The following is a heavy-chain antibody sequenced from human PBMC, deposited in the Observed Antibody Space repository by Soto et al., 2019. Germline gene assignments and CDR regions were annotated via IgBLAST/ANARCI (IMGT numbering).Heavy chain of an antibody. CDR3: ARGYCSSTSCYATYYYYYYMDV. Sequence: EASVKVSCKASGYTFTSYYMHWVRQAPGQGLEWMGIINPSGGSTSYAQKFQGRVTMTRDTSTSTVYMELSSLRSEDTAVYYCARGYCSSTSCYATYYYYYYMDVWGKGTTVTVSS. V-gene: IGHV1-46*03. J-gene: IGHJ6*03. D-gene: IGHD2-2*01. CDR1: GYTFTSYY. CDR2: INPSGGST.